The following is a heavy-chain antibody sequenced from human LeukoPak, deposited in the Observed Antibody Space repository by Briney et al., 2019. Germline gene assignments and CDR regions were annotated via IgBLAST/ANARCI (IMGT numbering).Heavy chain of an antibody. D-gene: IGHD3-10*01. J-gene: IGHJ4*02. CDR3: AKVPGDHIGSGRSGY. CDR2: ISYDGRDK. Sequence: PGRSLRLSCAASGFTFSSSGMHWVRQAPGKGLEWVAVISYDGRDKYYAESVKGRFTISRDKSNNTLYLQMNRLRAEDTAIYYCAKVPGDHIGSGRSGYWGQGTLVTVSS. CDR1: GFTFSSSG. V-gene: IGHV3-30*18.